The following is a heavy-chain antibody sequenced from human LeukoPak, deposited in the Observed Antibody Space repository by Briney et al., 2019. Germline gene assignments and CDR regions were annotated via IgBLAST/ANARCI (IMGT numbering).Heavy chain of an antibody. Sequence: SQTLSLTCAISGDSVSSNSAAWNWIRQSPSRGLEWLGRTYYRSKWYNDYAVSVKSLITINPDTSKNQFSLQLNSVTPEDTAVYYCARDLITIFGVVIPEVGFDYWGQGTLVTVSS. J-gene: IGHJ4*02. V-gene: IGHV6-1*01. CDR3: ARDLITIFGVVIPEVGFDY. CDR1: GDSVSSNSAA. CDR2: TYYRSKWYN. D-gene: IGHD3-3*01.